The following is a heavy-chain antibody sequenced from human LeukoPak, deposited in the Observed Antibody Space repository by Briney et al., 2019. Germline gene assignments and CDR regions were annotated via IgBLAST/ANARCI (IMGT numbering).Heavy chain of an antibody. CDR3: ARVSGDLYFDY. D-gene: IGHD4-17*01. CDR1: GGSFSGYY. Sequence: SETLSLTCAVYGGSFSGYYWSWIRQPPGKGLEWIGEINHSGSTNYNPSLKSRVTISVGTSKNQFSLKLSSVTAADTAVYYCARVSGDLYFDYWGQGTLVTVSS. J-gene: IGHJ4*02. CDR2: INHSGST. V-gene: IGHV4-34*01.